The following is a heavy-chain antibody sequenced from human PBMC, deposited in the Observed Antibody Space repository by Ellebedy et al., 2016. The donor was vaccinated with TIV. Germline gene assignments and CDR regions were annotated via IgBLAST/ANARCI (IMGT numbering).Heavy chain of an antibody. V-gene: IGHV3-7*03. CDR2: INQDGSQK. J-gene: IGHJ4*02. Sequence: GGSLRLXXVVSGFTFSRYWITWVRQAPGKGLECVANINQDGSQKYYVDSVKGRFTVSRDNAKKSAYLQMNTLRVEDTAVYYCMRHFDLWGQGTLVTVSS. CDR1: GFTFSRYW. CDR3: MRHFDL.